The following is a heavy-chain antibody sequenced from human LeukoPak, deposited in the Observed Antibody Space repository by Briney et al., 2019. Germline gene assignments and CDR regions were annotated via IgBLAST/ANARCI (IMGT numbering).Heavy chain of an antibody. CDR1: GYTLTELS. J-gene: IGHJ6*03. CDR3: ARDNEWRGYYMDV. Sequence: GASVKVSCKVSGYTLTELSMHWVRQAPGKGLEWMGGFDPEDGETIYAQKFQGRVTMTEDTSTDTAYMELRSLRSDDTAVYYCARDNEWRGYYMDVWGKGTTVTVSS. V-gene: IGHV1-24*01. D-gene: IGHD3-3*01. CDR2: FDPEDGET.